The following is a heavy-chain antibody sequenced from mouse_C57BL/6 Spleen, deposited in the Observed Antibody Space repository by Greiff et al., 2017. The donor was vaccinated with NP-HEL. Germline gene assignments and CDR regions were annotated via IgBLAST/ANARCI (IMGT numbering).Heavy chain of an antibody. Sequence: QVQLQQPGAELVKPGASVKLSCKASGYTFTSYWMQWAKQRPGQGLEWIGEIDPSDSYTNYNQKFKGKATLTVDTSSSTAYMQLSSLTSEDSAVYYCARRRITTVSFFDYWGQGTTLTVSS. D-gene: IGHD1-1*01. V-gene: IGHV1-50*01. J-gene: IGHJ2*01. CDR2: IDPSDSYT. CDR1: GYTFTSYW. CDR3: ARRRITTVSFFDY.